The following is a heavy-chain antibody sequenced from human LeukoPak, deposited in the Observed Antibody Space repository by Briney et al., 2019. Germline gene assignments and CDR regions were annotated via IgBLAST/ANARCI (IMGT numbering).Heavy chain of an antibody. D-gene: IGHD3-22*01. CDR1: GFNFSRNG. CDR2: IRCDGTNK. Sequence: GGSLRLSCAASGFNFSRNGMHWVRQAPGKGLEWVAFIRCDGTNKFYGASVRGRFTVSRDNSKNTLYLQMNSLRDEGTAVYYCARDFDDVNGDYYYIPEYWGRGMLVTVSS. J-gene: IGHJ4*02. CDR3: ARDFDDVNGDYYYIPEY. V-gene: IGHV3-30*02.